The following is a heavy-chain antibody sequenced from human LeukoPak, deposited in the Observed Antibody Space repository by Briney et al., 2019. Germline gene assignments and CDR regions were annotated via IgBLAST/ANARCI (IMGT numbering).Heavy chain of an antibody. V-gene: IGHV3-23*01. Sequence: PGGSLRLSCAASGFTFSSYAMSWVRQAPGKGLEWVSAISGSGGSTYYADSVKGRFTISRDNSKNTLYLQMNSLRAGDTAVYYCARGQEYYYDSSGSDLHFDYWGQGTLVTVSS. D-gene: IGHD3-22*01. CDR3: ARGQEYYYDSSGSDLHFDY. CDR1: GFTFSSYA. CDR2: ISGSGGST. J-gene: IGHJ4*02.